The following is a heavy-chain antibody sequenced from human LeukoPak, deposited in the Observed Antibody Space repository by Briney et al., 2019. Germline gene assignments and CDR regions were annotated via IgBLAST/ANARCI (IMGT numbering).Heavy chain of an antibody. CDR3: ARARDYGDYVVPPQH. CDR1: GFTVSSNY. J-gene: IGHJ4*02. D-gene: IGHD4-17*01. Sequence: GGSLRLSCAASGFTVSSNYMSWVRQAPGKGLEWVSVIYSGGSTYYADSVKGRFTISRDNSKNTLYLQMNSLRAEGTAVYYCARARDYGDYVVPPQHWGQGTLVTVSS. V-gene: IGHV3-66*01. CDR2: IYSGGST.